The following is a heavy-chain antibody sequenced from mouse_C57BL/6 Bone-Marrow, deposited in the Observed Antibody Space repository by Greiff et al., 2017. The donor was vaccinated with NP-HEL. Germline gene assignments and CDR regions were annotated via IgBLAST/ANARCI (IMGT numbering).Heavy chain of an antibody. V-gene: IGHV1-80*01. CDR2: IYPGDGDT. J-gene: IGHJ3*01. CDR1: GYEFSNYW. CDR3: ARGAY. Sequence: LQESGAELVKPGASVKISCKASGYEFSNYWMNWVKQRPGKGLEWIGQIYPGDGDTNYNGKFKDKATLTADKSSSTAHMQLSRLTSEDSAVYFCARGAYWGQGTLVTVSA.